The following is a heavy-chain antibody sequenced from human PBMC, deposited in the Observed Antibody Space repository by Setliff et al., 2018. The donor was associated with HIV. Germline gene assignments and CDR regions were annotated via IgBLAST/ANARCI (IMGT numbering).Heavy chain of an antibody. CDR3: ARGRQGGRYCSGVSCRGGYYYYYMDV. J-gene: IGHJ6*03. Sequence: LRLSCAASGFTFSTYWMSWVRQAPGKGLAWVANIKQDGSEKYYVDSVKGRFTISRDNAKSSLYLQMNSLRAEDTAVYYCARGRQGGRYCSGVSCRGGYYYYYMDVWGKGTTVTVSS. CDR1: GFTFSTYW. CDR2: IKQDGSEK. V-gene: IGHV3-7*03. D-gene: IGHD2-15*01.